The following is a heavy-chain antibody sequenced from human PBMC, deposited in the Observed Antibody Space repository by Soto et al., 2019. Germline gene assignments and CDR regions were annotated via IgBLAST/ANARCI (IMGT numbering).Heavy chain of an antibody. CDR2: ISAYNGNT. J-gene: IGHJ6*02. CDR3: ARPFXGIAVAGTRYYYYGMDV. Sequence: ASGKVSCKASGYTFTSYGISWVRQAPGQGLEWKGWISAYNGNTNYAQKLQGRVTMTTDTSTSTAYMELRCLRSDDTAVYYCARPFXGIAVAGTRYYYYGMDVWGRGTTVTVSS. D-gene: IGHD6-19*01. V-gene: IGHV1-18*04. CDR1: GYTFTSYG.